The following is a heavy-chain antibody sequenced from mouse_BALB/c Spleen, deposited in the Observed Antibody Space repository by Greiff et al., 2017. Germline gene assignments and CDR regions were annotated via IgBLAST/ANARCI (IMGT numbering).Heavy chain of an antibody. CDR1: GFTFSSFG. CDR2: ISSGSSTI. CDR3: AVYYDYDGYYAMDY. J-gene: IGHJ4*01. Sequence: EVKLMESGGGLVQPGGSRKLSCAASGFTFSSFGMHWVRQAPEKGLEWVAYISSGSSTIYYADTVKGRFTISRDNPKNTLFLQMTSLRSEDTAMYYCAVYYDYDGYYAMDYWGQGTSVTVSS. D-gene: IGHD2-4*01. V-gene: IGHV5-17*02.